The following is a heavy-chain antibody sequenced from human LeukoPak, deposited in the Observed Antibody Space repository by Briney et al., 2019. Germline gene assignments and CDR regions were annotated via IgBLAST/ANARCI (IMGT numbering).Heavy chain of an antibody. CDR3: ARVDIVVVPSASFDY. V-gene: IGHV4-39*01. CDR1: GGSISSSSSY. J-gene: IGHJ4*02. Sequence: SETLSLTCTVSGGSISSSSSYWGWIRLPPGKGLEWIGSIYYSVITYYNPSLKSRVTISVDTSKNQFSLKLSSVTAADTAVYYCARVDIVVVPSASFDYWGQGTLVTVSS. CDR2: IYYSVIT. D-gene: IGHD2-2*01.